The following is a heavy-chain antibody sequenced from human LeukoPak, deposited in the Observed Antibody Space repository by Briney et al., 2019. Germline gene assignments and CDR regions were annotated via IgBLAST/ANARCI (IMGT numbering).Heavy chain of an antibody. Sequence: SGGSLRLSCAASGFTFSSYEVNWVRQAPGKGLEWVSYISSSGSTIYYADSVKGRFTISRDNAKNSLYLQMNSLRAEDTAVYYCARARGYSYGVDYWGQGTLVTVSS. CDR1: GFTFSSYE. D-gene: IGHD5-18*01. V-gene: IGHV3-48*03. CDR3: ARARGYSYGVDY. J-gene: IGHJ4*02. CDR2: ISSSGSTI.